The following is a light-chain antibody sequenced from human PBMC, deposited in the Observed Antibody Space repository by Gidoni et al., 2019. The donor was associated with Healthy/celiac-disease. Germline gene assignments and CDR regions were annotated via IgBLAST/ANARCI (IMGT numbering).Light chain of an antibody. CDR3: QQYNNWPPLT. CDR2: GAS. CDR1: QSVSSN. Sequence: EIVITQSPATLSVPPGERATLSCRASQSVSSNLAWYQQKPGQAPRLLIYGASTRATGIPARFSGSGSGTEFTLTISSLQSEDFAVYYCQQYNNWPPLTFGQGTKVEIK. V-gene: IGKV3-15*01. J-gene: IGKJ1*01.